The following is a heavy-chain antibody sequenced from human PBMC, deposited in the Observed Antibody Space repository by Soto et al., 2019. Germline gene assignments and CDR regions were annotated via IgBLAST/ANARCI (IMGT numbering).Heavy chain of an antibody. J-gene: IGHJ6*02. CDR3: AGVVRFRWMDG. CDR2: TYYRSKWIH. Sequence: SPTLSLPCDISGDSVSSSSADWNWIRPSPSRGLEWLGRTYYRSKWIHEYTVSMESRITINPDTSKNRFSLHIYSVTPEDTAVYYCAGVVRFRWMDGGGQGTPVTGS. CDR1: GDSVSSSSAD. V-gene: IGHV6-1*01. D-gene: IGHD3-10*02.